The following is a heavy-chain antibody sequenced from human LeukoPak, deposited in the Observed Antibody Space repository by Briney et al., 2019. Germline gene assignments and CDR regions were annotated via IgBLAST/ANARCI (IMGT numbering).Heavy chain of an antibody. J-gene: IGHJ3*02. CDR2: ISYDGSNK. V-gene: IGHV3-30*04. CDR3: ARVAKRNMVRGVMGAFDI. CDR1: GFTFSSYA. Sequence: GGSLRLSCAASGFTFSSYAMHWVRQAPGKGLEWVAVISYDGSNKYYADSVKGRFTISRDNSKNTLYLQMNSLRAEDTAVYYCARVAKRNMVRGVMGAFDIWGQGTMVTVSS. D-gene: IGHD3-10*01.